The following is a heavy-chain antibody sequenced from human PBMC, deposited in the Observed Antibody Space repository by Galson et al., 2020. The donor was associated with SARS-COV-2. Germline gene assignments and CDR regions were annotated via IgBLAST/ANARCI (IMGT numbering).Heavy chain of an antibody. V-gene: IGHV3-21*01. CDR2: ISSSSSYI. J-gene: IGHJ4*02. CDR3: ARDMGYCSSTSCYRMYYFDY. CDR1: GFTFSSYS. D-gene: IGHD2-2*02. Sequence: NSGGSLRLSCAASGFTFSSYSMNWVRQAPGKGLEGVSSISSSSSYIYYADPAKGRFTISRDNAKNSLYLQMNSLRAEDTAVYYCARDMGYCSSTSCYRMYYFDYWGQGTLVTVSS.